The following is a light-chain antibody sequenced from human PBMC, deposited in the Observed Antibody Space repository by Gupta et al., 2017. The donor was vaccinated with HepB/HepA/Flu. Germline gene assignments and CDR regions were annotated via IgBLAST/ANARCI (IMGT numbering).Light chain of an antibody. Sequence: QPVLTQPPSASASLGAPFTLPSTLSRGSGIYKVDWYQQRPGKGPRLVMRVGTGGIVGSKGDGIPDRFSVLGSGLNRYLTIKNIQEEDESDYHCGADNGSGSNFGYVFGTGTKVTVL. CDR1: RGSGIYK. V-gene: IGLV9-49*01. CDR3: GADNGSGSNFGYV. J-gene: IGLJ1*01. CDR2: VGTGGIVG.